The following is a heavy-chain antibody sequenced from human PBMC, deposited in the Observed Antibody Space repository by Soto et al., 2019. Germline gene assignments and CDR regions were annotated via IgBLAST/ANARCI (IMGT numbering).Heavy chain of an antibody. D-gene: IGHD3-16*01. CDR3: ARDGGASTLDFDS. Sequence: PGGSLRLSCAASGFTFSDHSLNWIRQAPGKGLEWISYITGSGVTMYADSVKGQFTISRDNAKNSLYLQMDSLRAEDTAVYYCARDGGASTLDFDSWGQGTLVTVSS. J-gene: IGHJ4*02. CDR1: GFTFSDHS. V-gene: IGHV3-48*04. CDR2: ITGSGVTM.